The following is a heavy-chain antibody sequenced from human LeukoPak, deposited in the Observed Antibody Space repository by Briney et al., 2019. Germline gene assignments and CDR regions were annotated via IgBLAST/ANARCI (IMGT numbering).Heavy chain of an antibody. CDR3: ARVGYCSGDTCYSFFDF. V-gene: IGHV3-53*01. D-gene: IGHD2-15*01. J-gene: IGHJ4*02. CDR2: IYSGGTT. CDR1: GFTVSSNY. Sequence: PGGSLRLSCAASGFTVSSNYMSWVRQGPGKGLEWVSVIYSGGTTYYADSVKGRFTISRDNSKNTLYLQMNSLRAEDTAVYYCARVGYCSGDTCYSFFDFWGQGTLVTVSS.